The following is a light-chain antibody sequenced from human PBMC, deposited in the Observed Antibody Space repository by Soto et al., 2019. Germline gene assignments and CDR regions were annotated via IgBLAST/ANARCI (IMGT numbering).Light chain of an antibody. Sequence: ETVMTQSPATMSVSPGERATLSCRASQSVRGDLAWYQQKPGQAPRLLIYGAITRATGIPARISGSGSGTDFTLTISSLQSEDSAVYYCQQYNHWPLTFGGGTKVEI. CDR1: QSVRGD. CDR3: QQYNHWPLT. V-gene: IGKV3-15*01. J-gene: IGKJ4*01. CDR2: GAI.